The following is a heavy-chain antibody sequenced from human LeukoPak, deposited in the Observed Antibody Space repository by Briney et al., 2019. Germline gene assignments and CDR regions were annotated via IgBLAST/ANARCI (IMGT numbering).Heavy chain of an antibody. D-gene: IGHD4-11*01. CDR3: AKDLYSNYGPADY. CDR2: INGGGVNT. V-gene: IGHV3-23*01. CDR1: GFTFRSYA. J-gene: IGHJ4*02. Sequence: PGGSLRLSCAACGFTFRSYAMSWVRQAPGKGLEWVSTINGGGVNTHYADSVGGRFTISRDNSKNTLFLQMNSLRDEDTAVYYCAKDLYSNYGPADYWGQGNLVTVSS.